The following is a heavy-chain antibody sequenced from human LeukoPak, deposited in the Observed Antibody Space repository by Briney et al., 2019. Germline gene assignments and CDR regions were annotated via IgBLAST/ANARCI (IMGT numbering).Heavy chain of an antibody. CDR1: GFTFSSYA. V-gene: IGHV3-23*01. D-gene: IGHD2-15*01. J-gene: IGHJ4*02. Sequence: GGCLRLACAPFGFTFSSYAMGWGRQAPGEGRGWVSSIIGSGGSTNYADSVKGRFTISRDNSKNTLYLQMTSLRAEDTAVYYCAKDSAFCSGGSCYDRFDYWGQGTLVTVSS. CDR3: AKDSAFCSGGSCYDRFDY. CDR2: IIGSGGST.